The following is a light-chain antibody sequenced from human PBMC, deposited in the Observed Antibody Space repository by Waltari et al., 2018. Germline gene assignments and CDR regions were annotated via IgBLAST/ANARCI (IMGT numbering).Light chain of an antibody. Sequence: EIVLTQSPGTLSLSPRERATLSCRASQSVGRTLAWYQQKPGQAPRLLMYGASSRATGTPDRFSGSGSGTDFSLTISRLEPEDFAVYYCQHYVRLPATFGQGTKVEIK. CDR2: GAS. V-gene: IGKV3-20*01. J-gene: IGKJ1*01. CDR1: QSVGRT. CDR3: QHYVRLPAT.